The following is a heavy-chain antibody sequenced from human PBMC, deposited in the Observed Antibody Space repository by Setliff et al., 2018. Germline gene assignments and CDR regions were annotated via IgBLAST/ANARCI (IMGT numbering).Heavy chain of an antibody. CDR1: GGSISNTYYY. Sequence: PSETLSLTCTVSGGSISNTYYYWSWIRQPAGRGLEWIGQIYTSWSTNYNPSLKGRATLSIDASKRQFSLKLTSVTAADTAVYYCARMSGFQYMDVWGKGTTVTVSS. J-gene: IGHJ6*03. D-gene: IGHD3-3*01. CDR2: IYTSWST. CDR3: ARMSGFQYMDV. V-gene: IGHV4-61*09.